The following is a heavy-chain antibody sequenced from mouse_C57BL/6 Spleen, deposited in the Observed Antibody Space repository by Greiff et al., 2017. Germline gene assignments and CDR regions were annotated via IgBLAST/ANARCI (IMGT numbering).Heavy chain of an antibody. CDR1: GYTFTSYW. D-gene: IGHD4-1*01. V-gene: IGHV1-64*01. Sequence: QVQLQQPGAELVKPGASVKLSCKASGYTFTSYWMHWVKQRPGQGLEWIGMIHPNSGSTNYNEKFKSKATLTVDKSSSTAYMQLSSLTSEDSAVYYCASEETGPWFAYGGQGTLVTVSA. J-gene: IGHJ3*01. CDR2: IHPNSGST. CDR3: ASEETGPWFAY.